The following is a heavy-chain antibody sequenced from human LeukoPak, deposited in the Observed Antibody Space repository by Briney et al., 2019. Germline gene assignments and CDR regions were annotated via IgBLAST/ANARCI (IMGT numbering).Heavy chain of an antibody. D-gene: IGHD5-12*01. CDR1: GYSISTGYY. CDR3: AREVATTRGFDY. V-gene: IGHV4-38-2*02. CDR2: IYYSGST. J-gene: IGHJ4*02. Sequence: SETLSLTCTVSGYSISTGYYWGWIRQPPGKGLEWIGSIYYSGSTYYNPSLKSRVTISVDTSKNQFSLKLGSVTAADTAVYYCAREVATTRGFDYWGQGTLVTVSS.